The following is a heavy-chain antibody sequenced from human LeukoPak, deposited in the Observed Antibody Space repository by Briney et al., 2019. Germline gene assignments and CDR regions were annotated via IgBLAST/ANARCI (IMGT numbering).Heavy chain of an antibody. D-gene: IGHD6-6*01. V-gene: IGHV3-15*01. CDR3: TTDRAIAVRPLFDY. Sequence: GGSLRLSCAASGFTFSNAWMGWVRQAPGKGLEWVGRIKSKTDGRTTEYAAPVKGRFTISRDDSKNTLYLQMNSLKIEDTGVYYCTTDRAIAVRPLFDYWGQGTLVSVSS. J-gene: IGHJ4*02. CDR1: GFTFSNAW. CDR2: IKSKTDGRTT.